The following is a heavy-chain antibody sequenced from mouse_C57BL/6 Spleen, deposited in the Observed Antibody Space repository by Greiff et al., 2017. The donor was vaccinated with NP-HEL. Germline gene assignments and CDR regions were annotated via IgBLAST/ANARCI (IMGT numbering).Heavy chain of an antibody. CDR2: IDPSDSYT. CDR3: ALDDYGTL. Sequence: QVQLQQPGAELVRPGTSVKLSCKASGYTFTSYWMHWVKQRPGQGLEWIGVIDPSDSYTNYNQKFKGKATLTVDTSSSTAYMQLSSLTSEDSAVYYCALDDYGTLRGQGTTLTVSA. J-gene: IGHJ2*01. V-gene: IGHV1-59*01. CDR1: GYTFTSYW. D-gene: IGHD1-1*01.